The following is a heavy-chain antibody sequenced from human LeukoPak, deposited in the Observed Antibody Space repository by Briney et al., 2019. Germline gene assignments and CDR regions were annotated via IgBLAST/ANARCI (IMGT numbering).Heavy chain of an antibody. Sequence: GGSLRLSCAASGFTFSGHWMSRVRQAPGKGLEWVANINQGGSYKYYVDSVKGRFTISRDNANNLLYLQMNSLRGEDTAVYYCTRDRSRAEDDWGQGTLVTVSS. J-gene: IGHJ4*02. CDR1: GFTFSGHW. D-gene: IGHD1-14*01. V-gene: IGHV3-7*01. CDR2: INQGGSYK. CDR3: TRDRSRAEDD.